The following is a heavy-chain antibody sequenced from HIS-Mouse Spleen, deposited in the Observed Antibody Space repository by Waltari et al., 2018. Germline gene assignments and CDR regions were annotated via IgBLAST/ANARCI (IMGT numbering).Heavy chain of an antibody. CDR2: IYYGGST. J-gene: IGHJ2*01. V-gene: IGHV4-39*07. D-gene: IGHD6-13*01. Sequence: QLQLQESGPGLVKPSETLSLTCTVSGGSISSSSYYWGWIRQPPGKGLEWIGRIYYGGSTSYNPSLKSRVTISVDTSKNQFSLKLSSVTAADTAVYYCAREIPYSSSWYDWYFDLWGRGTLVTVSS. CDR3: AREIPYSSSWYDWYFDL. CDR1: GGSISSSSYY.